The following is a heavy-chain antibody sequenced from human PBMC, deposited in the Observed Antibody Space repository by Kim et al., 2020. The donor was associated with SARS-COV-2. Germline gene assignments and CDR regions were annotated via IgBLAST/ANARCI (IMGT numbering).Heavy chain of an antibody. D-gene: IGHD3-3*01. CDR3: AKALGDGEWLTYYEYYSGLDV. V-gene: IGHV3-23*01. CDR1: GFTFNNFA. CDR2: TSATGRNT. Sequence: GGSLRLSCAASGFTFNNFALTWVRQVPGMGLEWVSVTSATGRNTYYADSVKGRFTISRDNSGNTLFLQMHNLRVEDSAIYYCAKALGDGEWLTYYEYYSGLDVWGQGTTVTVSS. J-gene: IGHJ6*02.